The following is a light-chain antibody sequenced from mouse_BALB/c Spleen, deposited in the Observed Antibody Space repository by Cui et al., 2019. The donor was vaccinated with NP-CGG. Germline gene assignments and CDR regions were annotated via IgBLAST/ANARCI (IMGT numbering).Light chain of an antibody. CDR2: GTN. CDR1: TGAVTTSNY. V-gene: IGLV1*01. Sequence: QAFVTQVSTLPTSPGETVTLTCRSSTGAVTTSNYANWVQEKPDHLFTGLIGGTNNRVPGVPARFSGSLIGNKAALTITGAQTEDEAIYFCALWYSNHWVFGGGTKLTVL. CDR3: ALWYSNHWV. J-gene: IGLJ1*01.